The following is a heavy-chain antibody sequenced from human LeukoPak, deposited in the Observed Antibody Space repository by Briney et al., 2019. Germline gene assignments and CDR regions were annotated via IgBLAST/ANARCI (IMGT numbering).Heavy chain of an antibody. CDR2: ISWNSGII. CDR1: GFIFDDYA. V-gene: IGHV3-9*01. Sequence: GGSLRLSCAASGFIFDDYAMYWVRQAPGKGLEWVSGISWNSGIIDYADSVKGRFTTSRDNAKNSLYLQMNSLRAEDTAFYYCAMSTVSSGFDRWGQGTLVTVSS. CDR3: AMSTVSSGFDR. J-gene: IGHJ4*02. D-gene: IGHD4-17*01.